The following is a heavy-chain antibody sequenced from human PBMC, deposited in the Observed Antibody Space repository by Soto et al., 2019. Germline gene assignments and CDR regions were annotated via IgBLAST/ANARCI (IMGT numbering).Heavy chain of an antibody. D-gene: IGHD6-19*01. Sequence: QVKLVEFGGAVVQSGRSLRLSCTASSFRFSAYGMHWVRQAPGQGLEWVALISDDGKTQFFTESVEGRFTISRDNSRNTLYLQMTRLRPEDTAGYYCVKGGYKTGWPPFDHWGHGTRVTVST. CDR1: SFRFSAYG. CDR2: ISDDGKTQ. V-gene: IGHV3-30*18. CDR3: VKGGYKTGWPPFDH. J-gene: IGHJ4*01.